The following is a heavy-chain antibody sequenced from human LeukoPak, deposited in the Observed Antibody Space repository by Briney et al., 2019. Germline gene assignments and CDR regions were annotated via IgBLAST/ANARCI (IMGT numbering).Heavy chain of an antibody. V-gene: IGHV3-9*01. CDR3: AKDIEYYGSGSLDV. J-gene: IGHJ6*02. CDR2: ISWNSGSI. CDR1: GFTFDDYA. Sequence: GGSLRLSCAASGFTFDDYAMHWVRQAPGKGLEWASGISWNSGSIGYADSVKGRFTISRDNAKNSLYLQMNSLRAEDTALYYCAKDIEYYGSGSLDVWGQGTTVTVSS. D-gene: IGHD3-10*01.